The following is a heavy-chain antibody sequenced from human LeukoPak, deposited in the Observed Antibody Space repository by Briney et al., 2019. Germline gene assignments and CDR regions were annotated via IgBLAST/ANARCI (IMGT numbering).Heavy chain of an antibody. J-gene: IGHJ4*02. CDR3: ARDGGRYSFDY. Sequence: PGGSLRLSCAASGCIFSTYGMHWVRQAPGKGLEWVAVIWDDGSNKNYADSVKGRVTISRDNSQNTLHLQMNSLRAEDTAIYYCARDGGRYSFDYWGQGTLVTVSS. V-gene: IGHV3-33*01. CDR1: GCIFSTYG. CDR2: IWDDGSNK. D-gene: IGHD3-16*01.